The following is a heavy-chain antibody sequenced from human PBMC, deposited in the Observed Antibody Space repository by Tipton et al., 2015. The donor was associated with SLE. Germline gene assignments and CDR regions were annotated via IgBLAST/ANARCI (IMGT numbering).Heavy chain of an antibody. V-gene: IGHV4-34*01. CDR2: IYTSGST. Sequence: TLSLTCAVYGGSFSGYYWSWIRQPPGKGLEWIGYIYTSGSTNYNPSLKSRVTISVDTSKNQFSLKLSSVTAADTAVYYCATYSSSWYWFDPWGQGTLVAVSS. CDR1: GGSFSGYY. CDR3: ATYSSSWYWFDP. D-gene: IGHD6-13*01. J-gene: IGHJ5*02.